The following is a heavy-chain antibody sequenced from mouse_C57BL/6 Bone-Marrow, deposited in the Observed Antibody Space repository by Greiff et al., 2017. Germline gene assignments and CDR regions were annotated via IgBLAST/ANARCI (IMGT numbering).Heavy chain of an antibody. CDR2: INPNNGGT. J-gene: IGHJ2*01. CDR1: GYTFTDYN. V-gene: IGHV1-22*01. Sequence: EVQRVESGPELVKPGASVKMSCKASGYTFTDYNMHWVKQSHGKSLEWIGYINPNNGGTSYNQKFKGKATLTVNKSSSTAYMELRSLTSEDAAVYYCVLLWLRDYWGQGTTLTVSS. D-gene: IGHD2-2*01. CDR3: VLLWLRDY.